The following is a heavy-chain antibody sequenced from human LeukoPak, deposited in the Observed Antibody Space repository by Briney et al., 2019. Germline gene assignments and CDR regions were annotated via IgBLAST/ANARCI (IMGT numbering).Heavy chain of an antibody. D-gene: IGHD3-22*01. V-gene: IGHV1-18*01. J-gene: IGHJ4*02. CDR2: ISAYNGNT. Sequence: ASVKLSCKASGFTFTTYGISWVRQAPGQGLEWMGWISAYNGNTNYAQKLQGRVTMATETSTSTAYMQLRSLRSDDTAVYYCARLKSNYYDSSGYYDYWGQGTLVTVSS. CDR3: ARLKSNYYDSSGYYDY. CDR1: GFTFTTYG.